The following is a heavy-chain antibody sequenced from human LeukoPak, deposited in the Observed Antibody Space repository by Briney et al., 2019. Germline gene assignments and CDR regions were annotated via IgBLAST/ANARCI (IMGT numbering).Heavy chain of an antibody. CDR1: GYTFTSYG. V-gene: IGHV1-18*01. J-gene: IGHJ3*02. CDR3: ARERGLGSSGWYPTVDAFDI. Sequence: GASVKVSCKASGYTFTSYGISWVRQAPGQGLEWMGWISAYNGNTNYAQKLQGRVTMTTDTSTSTAYMELRSLRSDDTAVYYCARERGLGSSGWYPTVDAFDIWGQGTMVTVSS. CDR2: ISAYNGNT. D-gene: IGHD6-19*01.